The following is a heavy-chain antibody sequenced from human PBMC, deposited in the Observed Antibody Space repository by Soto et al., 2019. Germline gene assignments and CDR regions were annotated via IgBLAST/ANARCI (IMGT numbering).Heavy chain of an antibody. Sequence: SETLSLTCSIYSGSFSGYYWSWIRQPPGKGLEWIGEISQSGNTNYSPSLKSRVSISIDTSKKQFSLNLASVSAADTAVYYCARAPKVSGSSQTRPDLWGQGTQVT. D-gene: IGHD6-6*01. CDR2: ISQSGNT. V-gene: IGHV4-34*01. J-gene: IGHJ4*02. CDR1: SGSFSGYY. CDR3: ARAPKVSGSSQTRPDL.